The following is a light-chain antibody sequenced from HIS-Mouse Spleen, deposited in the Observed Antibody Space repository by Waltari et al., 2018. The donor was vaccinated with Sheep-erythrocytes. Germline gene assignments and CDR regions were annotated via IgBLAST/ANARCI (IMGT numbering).Light chain of an antibody. CDR3: QQYYNHPLT. CDR1: QGISSY. Sequence: AIRMTQSPSSFSASTGDRVTITCRASQGISSYLAWYQQKPGKAPKLLIYAASTLQSGVPSRFSGSGSGTDFTLTISCLQSEDFATYYCQQYYNHPLTFGGGTKVEIK. CDR2: AAS. V-gene: IGKV1-8*01. J-gene: IGKJ4*01.